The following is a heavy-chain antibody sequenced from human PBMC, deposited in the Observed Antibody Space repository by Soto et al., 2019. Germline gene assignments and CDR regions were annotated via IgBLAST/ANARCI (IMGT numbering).Heavy chain of an antibody. J-gene: IGHJ4*02. Sequence: TSETLSVTSAVEGGSISGVYCSWIRQPPGKGLEGIGEITHSGSTNYNPSLKSRVTISVDTSKNQFSLKLSTLTAADTAVYYCARRPGCNSAWGTFDYWGQGTMV. D-gene: IGHD3-16*01. CDR2: ITHSGST. CDR3: ARRPGCNSAWGTFDY. V-gene: IGHV4-34*01. CDR1: GGSISGVY.